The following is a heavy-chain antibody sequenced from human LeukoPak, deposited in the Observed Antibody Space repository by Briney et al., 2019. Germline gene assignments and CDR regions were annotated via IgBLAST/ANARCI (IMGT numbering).Heavy chain of an antibody. V-gene: IGHV4-30-4*01. CDR3: ARLVETPRAFDS. D-gene: IGHD3-3*01. J-gene: IGHJ4*02. CDR2: IYYSGNT. CDR1: SGSISSGDSY. Sequence: SQTLSLTCTVSSGSISSGDSYCGWIRQPPGKGLEWIGYIYYSGNTYYNPPLMSRVTISVDTSKTQFSLKLDSVTAADAAVYYCARLVETPRAFDSWGQGILVTVSS.